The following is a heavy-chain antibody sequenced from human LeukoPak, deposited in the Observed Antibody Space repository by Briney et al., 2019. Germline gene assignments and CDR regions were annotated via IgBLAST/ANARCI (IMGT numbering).Heavy chain of an antibody. D-gene: IGHD1-14*01. V-gene: IGHV4-38-2*02. CDR3: AGDDHDNRVEFDY. CDR2: IHHSGYT. CDR1: NYSISRDYF. J-gene: IGHJ4*02. Sequence: SETLSLTCNVSNYSISRDYFWGWIRQPPGKGLEWIGSIHHSGYTYYNPSLKSRVTVSMDTSKNQFSLRLSSVTAADTAVYYCAGDDHDNRVEFDYWGQGALVTVSS.